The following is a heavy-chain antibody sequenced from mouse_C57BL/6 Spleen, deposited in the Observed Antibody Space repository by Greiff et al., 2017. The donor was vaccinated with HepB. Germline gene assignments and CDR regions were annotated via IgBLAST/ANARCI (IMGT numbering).Heavy chain of an antibody. D-gene: IGHD2-13*01. Sequence: VQLQQPGAELVKPGASVKLSCKASGYNFTSYWMHWVKQRPGRGLEWIGRIDPKSGGTKYNEKFKSKATLTVDKTASTAYMQLSSLTSEDSAVSCCSRDYYYAMDCWGQGTSGTVSS. V-gene: IGHV1-72*01. CDR3: SRDYYYAMDC. J-gene: IGHJ4*01. CDR2: IDPKSGGT. CDR1: GYNFTSYW.